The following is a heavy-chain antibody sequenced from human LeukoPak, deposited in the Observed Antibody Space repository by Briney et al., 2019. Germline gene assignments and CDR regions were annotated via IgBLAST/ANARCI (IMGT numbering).Heavy chain of an antibody. V-gene: IGHV1-18*01. CDR2: ISAYNGNT. CDR1: GGTFSSYA. D-gene: IGHD4-11*01. CDR3: ARDATVTTMWYYYYYMDV. J-gene: IGHJ6*03. Sequence: ASVKVSCKASGGTFSSYAISWVRQAPGQGLEWMGWISAYNGNTNYAQKLQGRVTMTTDTSTSTAYMELRSLRSDDTAVYYCARDATVTTMWYYYYYMDVWGKGTTVTVSS.